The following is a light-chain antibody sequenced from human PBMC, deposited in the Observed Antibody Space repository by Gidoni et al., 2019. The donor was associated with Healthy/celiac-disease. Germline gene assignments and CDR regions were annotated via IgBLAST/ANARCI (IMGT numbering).Light chain of an antibody. Sequence: EIVMTQSTATLSVSPGERATLSCRASQSVSGNLAWYQQKHGQTPRLLIYGASTRATGIPARFSGSGSGTEFTLTISSLQSEDFAVYYCQQYNNWPPYTFGRGTKLEIK. CDR1: QSVSGN. J-gene: IGKJ2*01. CDR3: QQYNNWPPYT. V-gene: IGKV3-15*01. CDR2: GAS.